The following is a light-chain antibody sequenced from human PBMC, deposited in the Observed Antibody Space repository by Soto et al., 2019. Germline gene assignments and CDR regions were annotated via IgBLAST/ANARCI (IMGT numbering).Light chain of an antibody. CDR2: AAS. V-gene: IGKV1-16*01. CDR1: QGISNY. J-gene: IGKJ1*01. CDR3: QQYYSSLWT. Sequence: DMQMPQSPSSPSASVGDSVTITCRSSQGISNYLAWYQQKPGKAPQSLIYAASTLQRGVPSRFSGSGSGTDFTLTISSLQPDDFATYYCQQYYSSLWTFGQGTKVDI.